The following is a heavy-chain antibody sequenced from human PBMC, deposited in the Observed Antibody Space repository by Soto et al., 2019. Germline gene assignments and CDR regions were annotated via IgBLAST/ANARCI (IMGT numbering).Heavy chain of an antibody. J-gene: IGHJ4*02. V-gene: IGHV3-30*04. CDR1: GFTFSTYA. CDR2: ISYDGSNK. D-gene: IGHD6-13*01. CDR3: ARAGSSWSEVDC. Sequence: QVQLVESGGGVVQPGRSLRLSCAASGFTFSTYALHWVRQAPGKGLEWVAVISYDGSNKYYADYVKGRFTISRDDSKNTLYLQMNSLRAEDTAVYYCARAGSSWSEVDCWGQGTLVTVSS.